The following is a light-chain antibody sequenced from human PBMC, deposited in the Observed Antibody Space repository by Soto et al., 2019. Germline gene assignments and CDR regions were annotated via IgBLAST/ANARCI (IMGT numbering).Light chain of an antibody. Sequence: EIVMTQSPATLSVSPGERATLSCRASQSFGSNLAWYQQKPGQTPRLLIYGASTRATGIPARFSGSGSGTEFTLTISSLQSEDFAVYYCQQYKNWPQWTFGQGTKVEIK. CDR3: QQYKNWPQWT. J-gene: IGKJ1*01. V-gene: IGKV3-15*01. CDR2: GAS. CDR1: QSFGSN.